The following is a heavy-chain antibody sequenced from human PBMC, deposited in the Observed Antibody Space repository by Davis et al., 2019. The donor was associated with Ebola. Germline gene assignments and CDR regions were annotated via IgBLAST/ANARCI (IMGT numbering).Heavy chain of an antibody. D-gene: IGHD2-21*01. J-gene: IGHJ4*02. CDR2: ISASGDTT. V-gene: IGHV3-23*01. CDR3: ARGGAGGYWWGAFDY. CDR1: GFTFSSFA. Sequence: GESLKISCAASGFTFSSFAMGWVRQAPGQGLEWVSAISASGDTTYYADSVKGRFTISSDHSKNMLSLAMNSLRAEEAAIYYCARGGAGGYWWGAFDYWGQGTRVTVSS.